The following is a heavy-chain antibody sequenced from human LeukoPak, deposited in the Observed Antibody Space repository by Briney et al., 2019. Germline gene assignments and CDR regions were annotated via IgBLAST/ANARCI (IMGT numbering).Heavy chain of an antibody. CDR3: ARDFGYYGSGSDV. J-gene: IGHJ6*04. CDR1: GYTFTTNG. D-gene: IGHD3-10*01. Sequence: GASVNVSCKSSGYTFTTNGISWVRQAPGQGLEWMGWISTYNGNTNYAQKLQGRVTMTTDTSTSTAYMELRSLRSDDTAVYYCARDFGYYGSGSDVWGKGTTVTISS. V-gene: IGHV1-18*01. CDR2: ISTYNGNT.